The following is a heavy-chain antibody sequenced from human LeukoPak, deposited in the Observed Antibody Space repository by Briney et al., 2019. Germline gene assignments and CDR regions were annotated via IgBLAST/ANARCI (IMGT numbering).Heavy chain of an antibody. CDR1: GFTFSSYG. CDR2: IWYDGSNR. Sequence: GRSLRLSCAASGFTFSSYGMHWVRQAPGKGLEWVAVIWYDGSNRYYADSVKGRFTISRDNSKNTLYLQMNSLRAEDTAVYYCAKGHYYDTEIDAFDIWGQGTMVTVSS. J-gene: IGHJ3*02. V-gene: IGHV3-33*06. CDR3: AKGHYYDTEIDAFDI. D-gene: IGHD3-22*01.